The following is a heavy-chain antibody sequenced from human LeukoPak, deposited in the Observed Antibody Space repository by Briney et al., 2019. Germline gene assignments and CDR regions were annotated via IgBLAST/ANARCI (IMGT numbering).Heavy chain of an antibody. J-gene: IGHJ6*03. CDR1: GFTFSSYS. CDR2: ISSASNTI. V-gene: IGHV3-48*01. Sequence: GESLRLSCAASGFTFSSYSMNWVRQAPGKGLEWVSYISSASNTIYYADSVKGRFTISRDNSKNTLYLQMNSLRAEDTAVYYCAKCGGDYYYYYYMDVWGKGTTVTVSS. CDR3: AKCGGDYYYYYYMDV. D-gene: IGHD2-21*02.